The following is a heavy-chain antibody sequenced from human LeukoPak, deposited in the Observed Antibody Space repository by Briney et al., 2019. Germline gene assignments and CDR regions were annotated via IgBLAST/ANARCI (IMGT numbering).Heavy chain of an antibody. V-gene: IGHV3-33*06. J-gene: IGHJ6*03. CDR3: AKDLQGGVVLSDYMDV. CDR2: IWYDGSNK. D-gene: IGHD2-2*01. CDR1: GFTFSSYG. Sequence: GGSLRLSCAASGFTFSSYGMHWVRQAPGKGLEWVAVIWYDGSNKYYADSVKGRFTISRDNSKYTLYLQMNSLRAEDTGVYYCAKDLQGGVVLSDYMDVWGKGTTVTVSS.